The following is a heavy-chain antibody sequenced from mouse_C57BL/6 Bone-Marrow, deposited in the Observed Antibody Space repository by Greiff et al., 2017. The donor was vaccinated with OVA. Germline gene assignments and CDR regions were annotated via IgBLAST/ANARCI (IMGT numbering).Heavy chain of an antibody. D-gene: IGHD2-4*01. Sequence: VQLKESGPELVKPGASVKISCKASGYAFSSSWMNWVKQRPGTGLEWIGRIYPGDGDTNYNGKFKGKATLTADKSSSTAYMQLSSLTSEDSAVYFCARSSYDYSFAYWGQGTLVTVSA. CDR1: GYAFSSSW. CDR3: ARSSYDYSFAY. J-gene: IGHJ3*01. V-gene: IGHV1-82*01. CDR2: IYPGDGDT.